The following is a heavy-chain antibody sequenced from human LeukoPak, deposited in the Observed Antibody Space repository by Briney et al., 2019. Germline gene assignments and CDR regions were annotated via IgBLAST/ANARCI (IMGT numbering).Heavy chain of an antibody. J-gene: IGHJ4*02. CDR1: GGSISSSNW. Sequence: PSETLSLTCAVSGGSISSSNWWSWVRQPPGKGLEWIREIYHSGSTNYNPSLKSRVTISVDKSKNQFSLKLSSVTAADTAVYYCARMDGSYYPPDYWGQGTLVTVSS. D-gene: IGHD1-26*01. CDR2: IYHSGST. CDR3: ARMDGSYYPPDY. V-gene: IGHV4-4*02.